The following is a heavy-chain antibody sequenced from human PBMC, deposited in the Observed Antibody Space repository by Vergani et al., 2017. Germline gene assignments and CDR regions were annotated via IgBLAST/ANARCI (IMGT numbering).Heavy chain of an antibody. Sequence: VQLVESGGGVVQPGGSLRLSCAVSGFTVSTNYMSWVRQAPGKGLEWGSVIYSGGSTYYAASVKGRVTILSDNSTNTLYLQMNSMRAEDTAVYYCARVGVATCRNGMDVWGQGTTVTVSS. CDR2: IYSGGST. CDR3: ARVGVATCRNGMDV. J-gene: IGHJ6*02. D-gene: IGHD5-12*01. V-gene: IGHV3-53*01. CDR1: GFTVSTNY.